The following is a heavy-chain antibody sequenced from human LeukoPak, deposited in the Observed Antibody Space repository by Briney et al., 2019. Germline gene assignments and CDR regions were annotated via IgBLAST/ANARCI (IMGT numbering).Heavy chain of an antibody. CDR3: ARSPTSPYYYYMDV. V-gene: IGHV4-38-2*02. CDR2: IYYSGST. CDR1: GYSISSGYY. Sequence: SETLSLTCTVSGYSISSGYYWGWIRQPPGKGLEWIGSIYYSGSTYYNPSLKSRVTISVDTSKNQFSLKLSSVTAADTAVYYCARSPTSPYYYYMDVWGKGTTVTISS. J-gene: IGHJ6*03.